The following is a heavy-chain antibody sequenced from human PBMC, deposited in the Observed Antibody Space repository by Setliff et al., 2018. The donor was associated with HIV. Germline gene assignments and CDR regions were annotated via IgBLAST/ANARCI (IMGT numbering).Heavy chain of an antibody. D-gene: IGHD6-6*01. CDR2: INPSSGST. CDR3: ARDPAPSSSASYFQH. CDR1: GYTFTSYY. J-gene: IGHJ1*01. V-gene: IGHV1-46*01. Sequence: ASVKVSCTASGYTFTSYYMHWVRQAPGQGLEWMGIINPSSGSTTYAQKFQGRVTMTRDTSTSTVYMELSSLRSEDTAVYYCARDPAPSSSASYFQHWGQGTPVTVSS.